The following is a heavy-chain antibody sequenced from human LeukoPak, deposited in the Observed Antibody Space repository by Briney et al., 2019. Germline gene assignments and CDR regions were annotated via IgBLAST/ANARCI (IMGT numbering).Heavy chain of an antibody. CDR2: ISGSGSTK. V-gene: IGHV3-11*04. CDR1: GFTFSDYN. J-gene: IGHJ4*02. CDR3: ARGSLVGLRSYHYFDY. D-gene: IGHD2-15*01. Sequence: PGGSLRLSCAASGFTFSDYNMRWIRQAPGKGLEWVSSISGSGSTKYYADSVKGRFTISRDNAKNSLFLQMNSLRAEDTAVYYCARGSLVGLRSYHYFDYWGQGTLVTVAS.